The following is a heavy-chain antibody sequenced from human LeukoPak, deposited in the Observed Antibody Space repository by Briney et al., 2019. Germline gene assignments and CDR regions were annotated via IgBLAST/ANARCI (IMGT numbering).Heavy chain of an antibody. J-gene: IGHJ5*02. D-gene: IGHD3-16*01. Sequence: SETLSLTCTVSGYSISSGYYWGWIRQPPGKGLEWIGSIYHSGSTYYNPSLKSRVTISVDTSKNQFSLKLSSVTAADTAVYYCARDMRWGPPDPSAFDPWGQGTLVTVSS. V-gene: IGHV4-38-2*02. CDR3: ARDMRWGPPDPSAFDP. CDR2: IYHSGST. CDR1: GYSISSGYY.